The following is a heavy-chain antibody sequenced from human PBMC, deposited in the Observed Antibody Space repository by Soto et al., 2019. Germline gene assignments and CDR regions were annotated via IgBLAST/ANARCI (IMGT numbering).Heavy chain of an antibody. CDR2: IFHSGSS. Sequence: PSETLSLTCTVSGGSVTGFYWSWIRQPPGKGLEWIGYIFHSGSSNYNPSLRSRVTISVDTSKSQISLRLTSVTAADTAVYYCARAPGLGAAHIDYWGQGTLVTVSS. J-gene: IGHJ4*02. D-gene: IGHD6-25*01. CDR1: GGSVTGFY. V-gene: IGHV4-59*02. CDR3: ARAPGLGAAHIDY.